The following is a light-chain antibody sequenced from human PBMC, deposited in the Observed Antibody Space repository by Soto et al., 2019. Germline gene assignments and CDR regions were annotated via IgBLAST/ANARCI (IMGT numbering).Light chain of an antibody. CDR3: QQYGSSPLLT. CDR1: QSVSISY. CDR2: CAS. J-gene: IGKJ1*01. V-gene: IGKV3-20*01. Sequence: EIVLTQSPSTLTLSRWERSTLXXRAIQSVSISYLSWSQQKPGQDPRIXXFCASTRATGGPARFSGSGSGRELTLTIIRLEPEDYAVYYCQQYGSSPLLTFGQGTKVDIK.